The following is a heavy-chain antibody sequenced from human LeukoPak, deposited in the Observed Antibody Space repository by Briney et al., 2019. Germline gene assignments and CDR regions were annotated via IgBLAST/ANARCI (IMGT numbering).Heavy chain of an antibody. CDR2: IYHTGST. Sequence: SETLSLTCTVSGASISSDSNYWAWVRQPPGKGLQWIGSIYHTGSTFYNPSLMSRVSISIDSSKNQFSLKLSSVTVADTALYYCARDISISWFYSWGQGTLVSVSS. D-gene: IGHD3-3*02. J-gene: IGHJ5*01. CDR1: GASISSDSNY. V-gene: IGHV4-39*07. CDR3: ARDISISWFYS.